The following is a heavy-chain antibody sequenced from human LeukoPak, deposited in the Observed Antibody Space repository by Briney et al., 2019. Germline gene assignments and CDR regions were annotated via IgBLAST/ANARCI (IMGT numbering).Heavy chain of an antibody. Sequence: GGSLRLSCAASGFTFSSYWMIWVRQAPGKGLEWVANIQQDGSEKYYVDSVKGRFTISRDNAKNSLYLQMNSLRAEDAAVYYCARNPPRYFNWGQGTLVTVSS. D-gene: IGHD1-26*01. CDR1: GFTFSSYW. CDR2: IQQDGSEK. J-gene: IGHJ4*02. V-gene: IGHV3-7*05. CDR3: ARNPPRYFN.